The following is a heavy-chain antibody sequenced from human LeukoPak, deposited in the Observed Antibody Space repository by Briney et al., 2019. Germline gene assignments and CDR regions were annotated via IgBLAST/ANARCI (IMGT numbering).Heavy chain of an antibody. Sequence: SETLSLTCTVSGGSISSYYWNWIRQPPGKGLEWIGYIYYSGSTNYNPSLKSRVTISVDTSKNQFSQKLSSVTAADTAVYYCARGRLDGWFDPWGQGTLVTVSS. CDR2: IYYSGST. V-gene: IGHV4-59*01. J-gene: IGHJ5*02. D-gene: IGHD5-24*01. CDR3: ARGRLDGWFDP. CDR1: GGSISSYY.